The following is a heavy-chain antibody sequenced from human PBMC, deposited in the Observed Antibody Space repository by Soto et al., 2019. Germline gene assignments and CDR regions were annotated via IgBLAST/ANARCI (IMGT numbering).Heavy chain of an antibody. CDR2: ITPFIGTT. V-gene: IGHV1-69*01. J-gene: IGHJ4*02. D-gene: IGHD3-10*01. CDR1: EGTLKTYA. Sequence: QVQLVQSGTEVKKPASSVKVACKASEGTLKTYAITWVRQAPGHGLEWMGGITPFIGTTTYAQKFQGRLSITTDESTTTAYMELSSLKFDDTAVYYCAPDRDHSYHYWGQGTLVTVSS. CDR3: APDRDHSYHY.